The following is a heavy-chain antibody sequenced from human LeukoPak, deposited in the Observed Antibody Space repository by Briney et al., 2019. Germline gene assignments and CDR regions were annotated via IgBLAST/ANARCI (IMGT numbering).Heavy chain of an antibody. D-gene: IGHD6-13*01. V-gene: IGHV4-59*01. CDR3: ARARAAVAGPDY. J-gene: IGHJ4*02. Sequence: SETLSLTCTVSGGSLTSYYWSWIRQPPGKGLEWIGYIYHSGSTNYNPSLKSRVTKSMDTSKNQFSLKLTSVSAADTAVYYCARARAAVAGPDYWGQGTLVAASS. CDR2: IYHSGST. CDR1: GGSLTSYY.